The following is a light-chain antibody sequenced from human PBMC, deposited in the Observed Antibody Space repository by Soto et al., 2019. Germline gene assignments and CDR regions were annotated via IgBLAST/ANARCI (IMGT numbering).Light chain of an antibody. Sequence: PGERATLSCRASQSVSSSYLAWYQQKPGQAPRLLIYGASGRATGIPDRFSGSGSGTDFTLTISRLEPEDFAVYYCQQYGSSPPLTFGGGTKVEIK. J-gene: IGKJ4*01. CDR3: QQYGSSPPLT. V-gene: IGKV3-20*01. CDR2: GAS. CDR1: QSVSSSY.